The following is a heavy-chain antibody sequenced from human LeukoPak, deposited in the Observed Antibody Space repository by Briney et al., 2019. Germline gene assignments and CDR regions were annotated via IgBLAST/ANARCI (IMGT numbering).Heavy chain of an antibody. V-gene: IGHV3-53*01. J-gene: IGHJ4*02. Sequence: GGSLRLSCAASGFTVSSSYMSWVRQAPGKGLEWVSVFYSGGKTYYTDSVKGRFTISRDNSKNTLYLQMNSLRAEETAVYYCAGVEFNGGYSYFYWGQGTLVTVSS. CDR3: AGVEFNGGYSYFY. CDR2: FYSGGKT. CDR1: GFTVSSSY. D-gene: IGHD2-21*01.